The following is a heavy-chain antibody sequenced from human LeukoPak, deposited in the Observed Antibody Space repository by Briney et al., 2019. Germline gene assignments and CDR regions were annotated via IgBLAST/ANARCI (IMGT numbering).Heavy chain of an antibody. CDR2: TNPDGSGA. V-gene: IGHV3-74*01. Sequence: GGPLRLSCAASGFTFSNYWMHWVRQAPGKGLVWVSRTNPDGSGADYADSVKGRFTISRDNAKNTLYLQMNSLRAEDTAVYYCARGVVPAAILEGLDLWGRGTLVTVSS. CDR1: GFTFSNYW. D-gene: IGHD2-2*02. J-gene: IGHJ2*01. CDR3: ARGVVPAAILEGLDL.